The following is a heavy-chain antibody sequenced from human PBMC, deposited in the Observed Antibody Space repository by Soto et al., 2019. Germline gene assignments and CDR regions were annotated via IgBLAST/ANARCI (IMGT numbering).Heavy chain of an antibody. CDR1: GGSINSYY. J-gene: IGHJ3*02. Sequence: QVQLQESGPGLVKPSETLSLTCTVSGGSINSYYWSWIRQPPGKGLEWIGYIYYSGGTNYNPSLMSRANISVDTYKNQLTLKLSSVTAAETAVYYCARVPWQWLGGYAFDIWGQGTMVTVSS. CDR3: ARVPWQWLGGYAFDI. V-gene: IGHV4-59*01. D-gene: IGHD6-19*01. CDR2: IYYSGGT.